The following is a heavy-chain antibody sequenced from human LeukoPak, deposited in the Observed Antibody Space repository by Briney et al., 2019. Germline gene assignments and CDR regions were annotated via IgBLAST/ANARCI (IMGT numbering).Heavy chain of an antibody. V-gene: IGHV4-59*12. Sequence: ASETLSLTCTVSGGSISGFYWSWIRQPPGKGLEWIGYIYYSGSTNYNPSLKSRVTISVDTSNNQLSLMMTSVTAADTAVFYCARTPQGDNYFDYWGQGHLVTVSS. J-gene: IGHJ4*02. CDR3: ARTPQGDNYFDY. CDR1: GGSISGFY. D-gene: IGHD3-9*01. CDR2: IYYSGST.